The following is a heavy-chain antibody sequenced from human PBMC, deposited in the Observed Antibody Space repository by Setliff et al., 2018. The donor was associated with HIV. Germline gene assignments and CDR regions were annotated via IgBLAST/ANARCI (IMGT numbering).Heavy chain of an antibody. V-gene: IGHV4-38-2*02. CDR1: GFIIGDGHY. D-gene: IGHD3-22*01. Sequence: SETLSLTCTVSGFIIGDGHYWDWIRQPPGKGLEWIGSIYATGSTFYNPSLKSRVIISIDTSKNQLSLKLRSVTAADTAVYYCATQSFSDTDNYYYAAFDIWGQGTMVTVSS. CDR3: ATQSFSDTDNYYYAAFDI. CDR2: IYATGST. J-gene: IGHJ3*02.